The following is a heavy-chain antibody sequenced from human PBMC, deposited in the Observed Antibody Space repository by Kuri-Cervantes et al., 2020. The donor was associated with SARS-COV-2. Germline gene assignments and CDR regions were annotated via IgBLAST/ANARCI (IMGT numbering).Heavy chain of an antibody. J-gene: IGHJ6*02. CDR3: ARDRVVPGHYYYYGMDV. V-gene: IGHV1-69*13. CDR1: GGTFSSYA. Sequence: SVKVSCKASGGTFSSYAISWVRQAPGQGLEWMGGIIPIFGTANYAQKFQGRVTITADESTSTAYMELSSLRSEDTAVYYCARDRVVPGHYYYYGMDVWGQGTTVTVSS. D-gene: IGHD2-15*01. CDR2: IIPIFGTA.